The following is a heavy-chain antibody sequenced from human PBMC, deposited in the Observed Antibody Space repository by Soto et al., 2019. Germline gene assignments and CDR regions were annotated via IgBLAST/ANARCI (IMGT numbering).Heavy chain of an antibody. D-gene: IGHD6-13*01. CDR1: GYTFASYG. CDR2: ISAYNGNT. J-gene: IGHJ4*02. Sequence: QVQLVQSGAEVKKPGASVKVSCKASGYTFASYGISWVRQAPGQGLEGMGWISAYNGNTNYAQKLQGRNTMTTATPTGTAYMELSSLRSDDTAVYYCARDGDRGAAAVYWGEGTLVTVSS. V-gene: IGHV1-18*01. CDR3: ARDGDRGAAAVY.